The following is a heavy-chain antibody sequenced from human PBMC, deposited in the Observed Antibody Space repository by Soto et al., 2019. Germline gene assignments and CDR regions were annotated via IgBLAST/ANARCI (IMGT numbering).Heavy chain of an antibody. CDR2: ISSSSSTI. J-gene: IGHJ6*02. CDR1: GFTFSSYS. V-gene: IGHV3-48*02. CDR3: VVGDSDYGDYSYGMDV. D-gene: IGHD4-17*01. Sequence: PGGSLRLSCAASGFTFSSYSMNWVRQAPGKGLEWVSYISSSSSTIYYADSVKGRFTISRDNAKNSLYLQMNSLRDEDTAVYYCVVGDSDYGDYSYGMDVWGQGTTVTVSS.